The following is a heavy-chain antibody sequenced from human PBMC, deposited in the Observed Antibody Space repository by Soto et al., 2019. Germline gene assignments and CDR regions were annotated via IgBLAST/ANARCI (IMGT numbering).Heavy chain of an antibody. J-gene: IGHJ4*02. V-gene: IGHV4-34*01. CDR2: INHSGST. D-gene: IGHD4-17*01. Sequence: SETLSLTCAVYGGSFIGYYWSWIRQPPGKGLEWIGEINHSGSTNYNPSLKSRVTISVDTSKNQFSLKLSSVTAADTAVYYCASGGKSDYGDKYYFDYWGQGTLVTVSS. CDR3: ASGGKSDYGDKYYFDY. CDR1: GGSFIGYY.